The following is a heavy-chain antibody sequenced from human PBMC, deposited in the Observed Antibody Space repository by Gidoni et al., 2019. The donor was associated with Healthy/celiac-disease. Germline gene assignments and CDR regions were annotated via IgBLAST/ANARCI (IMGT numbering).Heavy chain of an antibody. J-gene: IGHJ6*02. CDR2: IWYDGSNK. CDR3: ARGGEGGYYYYGMDV. V-gene: IGHV3-33*01. Sequence: QVQLVESGGGVVQPGRSLRLSCAASGFTFSSYGMPWVRQAPGKGLEWVAVIWYDGSNKYYADSVKGRVTISRDNSKNTLYLQMNSLRAEDTEVYYCARGGEGGYYYYGMDVWGQGTTVTVSS. CDR1: GFTFSSYG. D-gene: IGHD3-16*01.